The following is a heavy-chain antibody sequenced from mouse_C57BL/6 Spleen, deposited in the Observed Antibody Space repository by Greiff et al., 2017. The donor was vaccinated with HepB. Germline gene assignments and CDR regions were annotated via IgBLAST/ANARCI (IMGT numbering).Heavy chain of an antibody. CDR3: ARALLLRPNYYFDY. J-gene: IGHJ2*01. CDR1: GYTFTSYW. V-gene: IGHV1-55*01. Sequence: VQLQQSGAELVKPGASVKMSCKASGYTFTSYWITWVKQRPGQGLEWIGDIYPGSGSTNYNEKFKSKATLTVDTSSSTAYMQLSSLTSEDSAVYYCARALLLRPNYYFDYWGQGTTLTVSS. CDR2: IYPGSGST. D-gene: IGHD1-1*01.